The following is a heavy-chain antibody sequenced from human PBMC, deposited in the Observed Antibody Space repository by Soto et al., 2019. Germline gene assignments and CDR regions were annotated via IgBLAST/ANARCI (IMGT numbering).Heavy chain of an antibody. Sequence: PGGSLRLSCAASGFTVSSNYMSWVRQAPGKGLEWVSVIYSGGSTYYADSVKGRFTISRDNSKNTLYLQMNSLRAEDTAVYYCQSADCSSTSCPFDYWGQGTLVTVSS. CDR1: GFTVSSNY. CDR2: IYSGGST. J-gene: IGHJ4*02. D-gene: IGHD2-2*01. V-gene: IGHV3-66*01. CDR3: QSADCSSTSCPFDY.